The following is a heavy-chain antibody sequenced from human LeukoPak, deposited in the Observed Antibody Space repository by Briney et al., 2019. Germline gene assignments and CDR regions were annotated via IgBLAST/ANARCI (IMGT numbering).Heavy chain of an antibody. CDR3: GRSRRINASLYYYMDV. Sequence: QPGGSLRLSCVASGFTFSRFELNWGRQAPGKGLEWVSSIRSTGDSTFYADSVKGRFTISRDNSKNTVYLLMNSLRTEDTAVYYCGRSRRINASLYYYMDVWGKGTTVTVSS. CDR1: GFTFSRFE. J-gene: IGHJ6*03. V-gene: IGHV3-23*01. CDR2: IRSTGDST. D-gene: IGHD2-15*01.